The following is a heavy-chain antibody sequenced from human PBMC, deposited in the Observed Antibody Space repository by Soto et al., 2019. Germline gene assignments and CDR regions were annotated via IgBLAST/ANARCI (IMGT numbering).Heavy chain of an antibody. CDR1: GYPPTNYE. CDR3: ARDSPPVDY. J-gene: IGHJ4*02. CDR2: ISAYNGNT. V-gene: IGHV1-18*01. Sequence: GASVKVSCKASGYPPTNYEMGWVRQAPGQGLEYMGWISAYNGNTNYARKLQGRVTMTTDTSTSTAYMELRSLRSDDTAVYYCARDSPPVDYWGQGTLVTVSS.